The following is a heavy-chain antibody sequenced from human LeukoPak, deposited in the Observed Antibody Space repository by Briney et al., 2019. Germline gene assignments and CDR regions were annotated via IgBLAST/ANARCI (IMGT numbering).Heavy chain of an antibody. CDR3: AREAGYYDSSGYYYFDY. J-gene: IGHJ4*02. CDR2: ISWNSGSI. CDR1: GFTFDDYA. V-gene: IGHV3-9*01. Sequence: GRSLRLSCAASGFTFDDYAMHWVRQAPGKGLEWVSGISWNSGSIGYADSVKGRSTISRDNAKNSLYLQMNSLRAEDTALYYCAREAGYYDSSGYYYFDYWGQGTLVTVSS. D-gene: IGHD3-22*01.